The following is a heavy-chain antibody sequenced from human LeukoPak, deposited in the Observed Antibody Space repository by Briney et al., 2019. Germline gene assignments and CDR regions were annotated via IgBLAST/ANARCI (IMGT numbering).Heavy chain of an antibody. CDR3: ARDWPVNFWRRLNAFDI. CDR1: GFTVSSNY. CDR2: IYSGGST. D-gene: IGHD3-3*01. J-gene: IGHJ3*02. Sequence: GGSLRLSCAASGFTVSSNYMSWVRQAPGKGLEWVSVIYSGGSTYYADSVKGRFTISRDNSKNTLYLQMNSLRAEDTAVYYCARDWPVNFWRRLNAFDIWGQGTMVTVSS. V-gene: IGHV3-66*01.